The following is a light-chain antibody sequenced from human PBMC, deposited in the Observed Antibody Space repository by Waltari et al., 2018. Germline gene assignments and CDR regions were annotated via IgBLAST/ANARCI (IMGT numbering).Light chain of an antibody. CDR3: QTGGHGTWV. CDR1: RGHSSNV. J-gene: IGLJ3*02. CDR2: VNSDGRH. V-gene: IGLV4-69*01. Sequence: QLVLTQSPSASASLGASVKLTCTLSRGHSSNVIAWHQQQPEKGPRYLMKVNSDGRHSKGDRIPDGVSGSSCGAERYLTITGLQAEYEADICCQTGGHGTWVFGGGTKLTVL.